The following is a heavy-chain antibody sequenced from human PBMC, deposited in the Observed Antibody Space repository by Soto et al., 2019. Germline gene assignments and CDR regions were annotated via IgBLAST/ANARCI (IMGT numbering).Heavy chain of an antibody. J-gene: IGHJ5*02. CDR1: GGSISSSSYY. CDR2: IYYSGST. CDR3: ARGLRFLEWLRSDWFDP. V-gene: IGHV4-39*01. Sequence: SETLSLTCTVSGGSISSSSYYWGWIRQPPGKGLEWIGSIYYSGSTYYNQSLKSRVTISVDTSKNQFSMKLSSVTAADTAVYFCARGLRFLEWLRSDWFDPWGQGTLVTVSS. D-gene: IGHD3-3*01.